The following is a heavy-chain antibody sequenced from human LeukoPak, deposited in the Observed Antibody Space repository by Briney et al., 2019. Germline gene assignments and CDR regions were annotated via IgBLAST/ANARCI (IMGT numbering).Heavy chain of an antibody. CDR2: ISGSGGST. CDR1: GFTFSSYA. Sequence: GGSLRLSCAASGFTFSSYAMSWVRQAPGKGLEWVSAISGSGGSTYYADSVKGRFTISRDNSKNTLYLQMNSLRAEDTAAYYSAKDPLLSWGLFEEENYFDYWGQGTLVTVSS. V-gene: IGHV3-23*01. J-gene: IGHJ4*02. D-gene: IGHD3-10*02. CDR3: AKDPLLSWGLFEEENYFDY.